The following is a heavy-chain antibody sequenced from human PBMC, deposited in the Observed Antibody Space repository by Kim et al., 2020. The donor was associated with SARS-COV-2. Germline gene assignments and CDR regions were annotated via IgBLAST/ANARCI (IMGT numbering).Heavy chain of an antibody. CDR1: GFTFSRFA. Sequence: GGSLRLSCATSGFTFSRFAMNWFRQAPGKGLEWVSAIGGSGGTTYYAESVKDRFTISRDNSKNTVFLQMRSLRVEDTAVYYCAKVVSGGDVGTGTFDIWGQGTMVTVSS. CDR2: IGGSGGTT. CDR3: AKVVSGGDVGTGTFDI. D-gene: IGHD1-26*01. V-gene: IGHV3-23*01. J-gene: IGHJ3*02.